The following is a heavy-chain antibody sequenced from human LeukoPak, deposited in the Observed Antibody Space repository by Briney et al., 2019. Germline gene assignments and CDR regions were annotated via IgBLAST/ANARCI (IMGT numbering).Heavy chain of an antibody. CDR2: ISGSGGST. V-gene: IGHV3-23*01. CDR3: AKRNDFWSGSHFDP. Sequence: GGSLRLSCAASGFTFSSYAMSWVRRAPGKGLEWVSAISGSGGSTYYADSVKGRFTISRDNSKNTLYLQMNSLRAEDTAVYYCAKRNDFWSGSHFDPWGQGTLVTVSS. J-gene: IGHJ5*02. CDR1: GFTFSSYA. D-gene: IGHD3-3*01.